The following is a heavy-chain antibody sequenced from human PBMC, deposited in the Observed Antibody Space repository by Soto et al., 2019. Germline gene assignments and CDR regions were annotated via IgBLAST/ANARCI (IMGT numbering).Heavy chain of an antibody. CDR3: ARVATTADRIYYGMDV. Sequence: QLQLQESGPGLVKPSETLSPTCTVSGGSISSSSYYWGWIRQPPGKGLEWIGSIYYSGSTYYNPSLKSRVTISVDTSKNQFSLKLSSVTAADTAVYYCARVATTADRIYYGMDVWGQGTTVTVSS. V-gene: IGHV4-39*01. CDR2: IYYSGST. CDR1: GGSISSSSYY. J-gene: IGHJ6*02. D-gene: IGHD4-4*01.